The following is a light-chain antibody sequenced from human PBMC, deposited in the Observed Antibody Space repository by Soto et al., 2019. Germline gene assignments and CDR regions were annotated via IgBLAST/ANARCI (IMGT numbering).Light chain of an antibody. CDR1: QSVTSPY. V-gene: IGKV3-20*01. J-gene: IGKJ5*01. CDR2: GAS. CDR3: PQYGTSPYT. Sequence: EIVLTQSPGTLSLSPGDRATLSCRASQSVTSPYFAWYQQKPGQAPRIXSYGASSRATGIPDRFSGRGSGTEFTLTISRLEPEDFALYYCPQYGTSPYTFGQGTRLEIK.